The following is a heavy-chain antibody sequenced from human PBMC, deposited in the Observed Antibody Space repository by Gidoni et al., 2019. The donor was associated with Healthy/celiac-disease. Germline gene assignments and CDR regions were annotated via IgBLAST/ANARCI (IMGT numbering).Heavy chain of an antibody. CDR1: GGSISSYY. CDR3: ARDGYYDSSGYYPYYFDY. CDR2: IYTSGST. D-gene: IGHD3-22*01. J-gene: IGHJ4*02. Sequence: QVQLQESGPGLVKPSATLSLTCTVSGGSISSYYWSWIRQPAGKGLEWIGRIYTSGSTNYNPSLKSRVTMSVDTSKNQFSLKLSSVTAADTAVYYCARDGYYDSSGYYPYYFDYWGQGTLVTVSS. V-gene: IGHV4-4*07.